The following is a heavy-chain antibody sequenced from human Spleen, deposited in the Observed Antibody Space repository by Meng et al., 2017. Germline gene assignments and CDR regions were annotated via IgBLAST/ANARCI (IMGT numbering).Heavy chain of an antibody. CDR1: GFSFSRYS. Sequence: GESLKISCAASGFSFSRYSMNWVRQAPGKGLEWVSCISSSSSYIYYADSVKGRFTISRDNAKNSLYLQMNSLRAEDTAVYYCARSPIDKYDLSALPLDYWGQGTLVTVSS. D-gene: IGHD3-22*01. V-gene: IGHV3-21*01. J-gene: IGHJ4*02. CDR3: ARSPIDKYDLSALPLDY. CDR2: ISSSSSYI.